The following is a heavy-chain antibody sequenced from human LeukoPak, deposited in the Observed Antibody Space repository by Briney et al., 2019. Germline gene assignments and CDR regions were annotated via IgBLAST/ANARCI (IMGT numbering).Heavy chain of an antibody. D-gene: IGHD1-26*01. CDR1: GYTFTSYY. Sequence: ASVKVSCKASGYTFTSYYMHWVRQAPGQGLEWMGIINPSGGSTSYAQKFQGRVTMTRDMSTSTVYMELSSLRSEDTAVYYCARGRGATPRNDAFDIWGQGTMVTVSS. V-gene: IGHV1-46*01. CDR3: ARGRGATPRNDAFDI. J-gene: IGHJ3*02. CDR2: INPSGGST.